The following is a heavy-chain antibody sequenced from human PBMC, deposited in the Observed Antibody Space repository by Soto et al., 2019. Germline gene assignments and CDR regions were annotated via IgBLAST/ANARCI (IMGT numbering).Heavy chain of an antibody. CDR3: AKEKVIAAAGLYYFDY. J-gene: IGHJ4*02. CDR2: ISGSGGST. V-gene: IGHV3-23*01. Sequence: GGSLRLSCAAPGFTFSSYAMSWVRQAPGKGLEWVSAISGSGGSTYYADSVKGRFTISRDNSKNTLYLQMNSLRAEDTAVYYCAKEKVIAAAGLYYFDYWGQGTLVTVSS. D-gene: IGHD6-13*01. CDR1: GFTFSSYA.